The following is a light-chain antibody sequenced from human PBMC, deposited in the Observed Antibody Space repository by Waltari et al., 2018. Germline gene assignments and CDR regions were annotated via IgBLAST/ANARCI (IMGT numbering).Light chain of an antibody. CDR3: QQYNSYSPVT. V-gene: IGKV1-5*01. CDR1: QSISSW. Sequence: DIQMTQSPSTLSASVGDRVTITCRASQSISSWLAWYQQKPGKAPKLLIYDASSLESGVPSRCSGSGSGTEFTRTISSLQPDDFATYYCQQYNSYSPVTFGQGTKLEIK. J-gene: IGKJ2*01. CDR2: DAS.